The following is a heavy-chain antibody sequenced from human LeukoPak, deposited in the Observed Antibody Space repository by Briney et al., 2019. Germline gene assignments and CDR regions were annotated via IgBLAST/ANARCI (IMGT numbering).Heavy chain of an antibody. V-gene: IGHV3-20*01. Sequence: PGGSLRLSCAASGFTFDDYGMSWVRQAPGKGLEWVSGINWKGGSTGYADSVKGRFTISRDNAKNSLYLQMNSLRAEDTALYHCARHSGSYYGDYYYYGMDVWGQGTTVTVSS. CDR2: INWKGGST. CDR1: GFTFDDYG. D-gene: IGHD1-26*01. J-gene: IGHJ6*02. CDR3: ARHSGSYYGDYYYYGMDV.